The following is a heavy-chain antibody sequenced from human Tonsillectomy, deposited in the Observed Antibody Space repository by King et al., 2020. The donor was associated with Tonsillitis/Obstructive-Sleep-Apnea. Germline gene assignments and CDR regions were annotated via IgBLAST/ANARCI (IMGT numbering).Heavy chain of an antibody. CDR1: GFSLSTSGVG. V-gene: IGHV2-5*02. D-gene: IGHD1-26*01. Sequence: TLKESGPTLVKPTQTLTLTCTFSGFSLSTSGVGVGWIRQPPGKALEWLALIYWDDDKRYSPSLKSRLTITKDTSKNQVVLTMTNMDPVDTATYYCAHRPKWGLLKDAFDIWGQGTMVTVSS. J-gene: IGHJ3*02. CDR2: IYWDDDK. CDR3: AHRPKWGLLKDAFDI.